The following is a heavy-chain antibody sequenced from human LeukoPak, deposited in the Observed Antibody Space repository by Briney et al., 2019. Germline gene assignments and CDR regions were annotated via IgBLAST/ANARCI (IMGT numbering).Heavy chain of an antibody. CDR1: GFTFSSYA. D-gene: IGHD3-22*01. V-gene: IGHV3-30*14. J-gene: IGHJ4*02. Sequence: GGSLRLSCAASGFTFSSYAMHWVRQAPGKGLEWVAVILFDGTNKYYADSVKGRFTISRDNSKNTLYLQMNGLRAEDTAVYYCARADGGYYFDYWGQGTLVTVSS. CDR2: ILFDGTNK. CDR3: ARADGGYYFDY.